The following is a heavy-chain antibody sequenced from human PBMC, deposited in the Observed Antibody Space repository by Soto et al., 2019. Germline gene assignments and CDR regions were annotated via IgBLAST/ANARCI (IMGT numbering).Heavy chain of an antibody. D-gene: IGHD2-8*01. J-gene: IGHJ4*02. CDR2: IYWDDDK. Sequence: QITLKESGPTLVKPTQTLTLTCTFSGFSLSTSGVGVGWIRQPPGKALEWLALIYWDDDKRYSPSLKSRLTITKDTSKHHVVLTMTNMDPVDTATYYCAHTVWLQDLMVYWGQGTLVTVSS. V-gene: IGHV2-5*02. CDR1: GFSLSTSGVG. CDR3: AHTVWLQDLMVY.